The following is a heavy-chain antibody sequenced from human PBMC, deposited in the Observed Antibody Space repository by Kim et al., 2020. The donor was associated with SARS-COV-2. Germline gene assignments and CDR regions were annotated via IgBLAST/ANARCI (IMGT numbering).Heavy chain of an antibody. CDR1: GGTFSSYA. Sequence: SVKVSCKASGGTFSSYAISWVRQAPGQGLEWMGGIIPIFGTANYAQKFQGRVTITADESTSTAYMELSSLRSEDTAVYYCASEGMDYGDYTEYFQHWGQGTLVTVSS. D-gene: IGHD4-17*01. J-gene: IGHJ1*01. CDR3: ASEGMDYGDYTEYFQH. V-gene: IGHV1-69*13. CDR2: IIPIFGTA.